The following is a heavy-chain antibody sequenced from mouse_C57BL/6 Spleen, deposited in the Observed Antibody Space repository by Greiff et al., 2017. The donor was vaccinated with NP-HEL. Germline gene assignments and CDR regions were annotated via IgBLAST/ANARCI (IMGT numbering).Heavy chain of an antibody. CDR2: IYPGDGDT. V-gene: IGHV1-82*01. Sequence: VKLMESGPELVKPGASVKISCKASGYAFSSSWMNWVKQRPGKGLEWIGRIYPGDGDTNYNGKFKGKATLTADKSSSTAYMQLSSLTSEDSAVYFCARHGSSSFDDWGQGTTLTVSS. D-gene: IGHD1-1*01. CDR3: ARHGSSSFDD. CDR1: GYAFSSSW. J-gene: IGHJ2*01.